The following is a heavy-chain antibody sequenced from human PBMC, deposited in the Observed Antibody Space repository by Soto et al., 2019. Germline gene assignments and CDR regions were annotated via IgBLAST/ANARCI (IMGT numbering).Heavy chain of an antibody. CDR1: GGTFSSYA. CDR2: IIPIFGTA. Sequence: QVQLVQSGAEVKKPGSSVKVSCKASGGTFSSYAISWVRQAPGQGLEWMGGIIPIFGTANYARKFQGRVTITADESTSTAYMELSSLRSEDTAVYYCARVRVGVVDEINWFDPWGQGTLVTVSS. CDR3: ARVRVGVVDEINWFDP. J-gene: IGHJ5*02. V-gene: IGHV1-69*01. D-gene: IGHD3-3*01.